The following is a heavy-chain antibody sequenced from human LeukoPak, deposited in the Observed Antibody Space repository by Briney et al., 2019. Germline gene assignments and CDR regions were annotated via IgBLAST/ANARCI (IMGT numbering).Heavy chain of an antibody. Sequence: SDTLSLTCAVSGYSISSSNWWGWIRQPPAKGLEWIGYIYYSGSTNYNPSLKSRVTISVDTSKNQFSLKLSSVTAADTAVYYCARDTRSGYSDYWGQGTLVTVSS. J-gene: IGHJ4*02. D-gene: IGHD3-3*01. CDR3: ARDTRSGYSDY. V-gene: IGHV4-28*03. CDR1: GYSISSSNW. CDR2: IYYSGST.